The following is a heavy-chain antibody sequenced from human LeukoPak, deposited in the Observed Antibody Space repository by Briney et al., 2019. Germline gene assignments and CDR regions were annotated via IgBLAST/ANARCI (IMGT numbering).Heavy chain of an antibody. CDR1: GDSISSSRSY. CDR3: ARYPKSYSNGWIAFDI. Sequence: SETLSLTCTVSGDSISSSRSYWCWIRQSPGKGLEWIGSMYYSGITYYNPSLRSRVTMSVDTSNNQFSLKLTSVTAADTAVYYCARYPKSYSNGWIAFDIWGQGTMVTVSS. D-gene: IGHD6-19*01. CDR2: MYYSGIT. V-gene: IGHV4-39*01. J-gene: IGHJ3*02.